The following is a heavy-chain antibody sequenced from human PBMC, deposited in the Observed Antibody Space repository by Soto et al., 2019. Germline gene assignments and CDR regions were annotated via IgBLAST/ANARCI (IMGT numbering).Heavy chain of an antibody. CDR1: GFVFSSYG. J-gene: IGHJ6*02. D-gene: IGHD1-26*01. V-gene: IGHV3-30*18. Sequence: KLVESGGGVVQPGRSLRLSCAASGFVFSSYGMHWVRQAPGKWLEWVELITNDGNNEHYRESVKGRFSISRDKSTNTVDLLMNSLRPEDTGIYYCAKEGPGGGRHFYYGMDVWGQGTTVTVSS. CDR2: ITNDGNNE. CDR3: AKEGPGGGRHFYYGMDV.